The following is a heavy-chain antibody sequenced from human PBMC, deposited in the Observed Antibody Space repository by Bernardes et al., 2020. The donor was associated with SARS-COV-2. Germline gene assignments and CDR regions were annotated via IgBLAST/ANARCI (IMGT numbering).Heavy chain of an antibody. D-gene: IGHD3-9*01. Sequence: GGSLRLSCAASGFTFSAFGMHWVRQAPGKGLEWVAVISFDGSDEYYADSVKGRFTISRDNSKNLLYLQMDSLRAEDTAVYYCARIDDVTGRDYWGQGTLVTVSS. CDR2: ISFDGSDE. V-gene: IGHV3-33*08. CDR3: ARIDDVTGRDY. CDR1: GFTFSAFG. J-gene: IGHJ4*02.